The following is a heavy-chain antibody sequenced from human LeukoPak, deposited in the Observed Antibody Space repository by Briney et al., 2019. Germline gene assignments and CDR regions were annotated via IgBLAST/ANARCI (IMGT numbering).Heavy chain of an antibody. CDR1: GGSISSYY. D-gene: IGHD6-19*01. Sequence: KPSETLSLTCTVSGGSISSYYWSWIRQPPGKGLEWIGYIYYSGSTTYNPSPKSRVTISVNTSKNQFSLKLSSVTAADTAVYYCARVARVAVAGTIPYYFDYWGQGTLVTVSS. CDR2: IYYSGST. V-gene: IGHV4-59*01. J-gene: IGHJ4*02. CDR3: ARVARVAVAGTIPYYFDY.